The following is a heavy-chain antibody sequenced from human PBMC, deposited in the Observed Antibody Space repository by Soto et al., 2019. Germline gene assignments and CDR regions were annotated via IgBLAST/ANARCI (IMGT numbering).Heavy chain of an antibody. V-gene: IGHV3-23*01. CDR1: GFTLCSYA. CDR3: AARKVTKPNDAFDI. Sequence: GGALRHSRGAPGFTLCSYALSRGRPAPGKGLEWVSAISGSGGSTYYADSVKGRFTISRDNSKNTLYLQMNSLRAEDTAVYYCAARKVTKPNDAFDIWGQGTMVTVSS. CDR2: ISGSGGST. J-gene: IGHJ3*02. D-gene: IGHD4-17*01.